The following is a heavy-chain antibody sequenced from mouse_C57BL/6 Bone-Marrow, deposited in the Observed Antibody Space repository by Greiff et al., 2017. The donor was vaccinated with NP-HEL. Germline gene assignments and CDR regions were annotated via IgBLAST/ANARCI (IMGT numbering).Heavy chain of an antibody. D-gene: IGHD4-1*01. Sequence: EVKLMESGGGLVQPKGSLKLSCAASGFSFNTYAMNWVRQAPGKGLEWVARIRSKSNNYATYYADSVKDRFTISRDDSESMLYLQMNNLKTEDTAMYYCVRHGTWGRWFAYWGQGTLVTVSA. CDR2: IRSKSNNYAT. V-gene: IGHV10-1*01. CDR3: VRHGTWGRWFAY. CDR1: GFSFNTYA. J-gene: IGHJ3*01.